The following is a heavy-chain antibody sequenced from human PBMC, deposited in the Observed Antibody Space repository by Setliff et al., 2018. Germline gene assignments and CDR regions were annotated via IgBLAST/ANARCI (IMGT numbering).Heavy chain of an antibody. CDR3: ARAGPTVTFFRVLVISWWDP. V-gene: IGHV4-34*01. CDR2: INHSGST. CDR1: GGSFSGYY. Sequence: SETLSLTCAVYGGSFSGYYWSWIRQPPGKGLEWIGEINHSGSTNYNRSLRSRVPISVDTSKNQFSLKLSSVTAADTATYYCARAGPTVTFFRVLVISWWDPWGQGSLVTVSS. D-gene: IGHD3-3*01. J-gene: IGHJ5*02.